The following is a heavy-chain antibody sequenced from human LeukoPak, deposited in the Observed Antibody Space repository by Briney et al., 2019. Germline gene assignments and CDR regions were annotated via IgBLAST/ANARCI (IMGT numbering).Heavy chain of an antibody. CDR3: ARDGPPSYYYDSSGYYGMWD. J-gene: IGHJ4*02. CDR2: IKQDGSEK. V-gene: IGHV3-7*01. Sequence: GGSLRLSCAASGFTFSSYWMSWVRQAPGKGLEWVANIKQDGSEKYYVDSVKGRFTISRDNAKNSLYLQMNSLRAEDTAVYYCARDGPPSYYYDSSGYYGMWDWGQGTLVTVSS. CDR1: GFTFSSYW. D-gene: IGHD3-22*01.